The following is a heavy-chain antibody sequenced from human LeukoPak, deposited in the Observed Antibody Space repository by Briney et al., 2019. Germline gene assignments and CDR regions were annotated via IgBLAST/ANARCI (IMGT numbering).Heavy chain of an antibody. CDR2: ISSSSSYI. Sequence: GGSLRLSCAASGFTFSSYSMNWVRQAPGKGPEWVSSISSSSSYIYYADSVKGRFTISRDNAKNSLYLQMNSLRAEDTAVYYCARASTIGTSFDYWGQGTLVTVSS. V-gene: IGHV3-21*01. D-gene: IGHD1-1*01. CDR3: ARASTIGTSFDY. CDR1: GFTFSSYS. J-gene: IGHJ4*02.